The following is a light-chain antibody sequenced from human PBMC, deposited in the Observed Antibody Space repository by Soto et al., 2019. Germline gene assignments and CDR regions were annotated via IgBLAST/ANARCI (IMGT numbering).Light chain of an antibody. V-gene: IGLV2-8*01. CDR2: EVS. J-gene: IGLJ1*01. CDR3: SSFKGTNSFV. CDR1: YSDIGAYNY. Sequence: QSALTQPPSASGSPGQSVTIPCTGTYSDIGAYNYVSWYQQRPGEAPKLIIYEVSKRPSGVPDRILASKSGNTASLTVSGLQADDEANYYCSSFKGTNSFVFXTGTKVTVL.